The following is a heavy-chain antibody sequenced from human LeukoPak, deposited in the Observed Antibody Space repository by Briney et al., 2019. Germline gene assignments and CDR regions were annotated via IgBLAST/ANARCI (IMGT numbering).Heavy chain of an antibody. V-gene: IGHV3-9*01. CDR1: GFTFDDYA. J-gene: IGHJ6*02. CDR3: ARDYYGSGSYYNLLAFPRYYYYGMDV. D-gene: IGHD3-10*01. Sequence: GGSLRLSCAASGFTFDDYAMHWVRQAPGKGLEWVSGISWNSGSIGYADSVKGRFTISRDNAKNSLYLQMNSLKAEDTAVYYCARDYYGSGSYYNLLAFPRYYYYGMDVWGQGTTVTVSS. CDR2: ISWNSGSI.